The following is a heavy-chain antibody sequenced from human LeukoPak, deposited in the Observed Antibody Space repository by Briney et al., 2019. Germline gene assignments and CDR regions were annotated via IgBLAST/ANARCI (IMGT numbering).Heavy chain of an antibody. V-gene: IGHV5-51*01. CDR3: ARQIGTMVRGVMYYYYYGMDV. CDR2: IYPGDSDT. J-gene: IGHJ6*02. D-gene: IGHD3-10*01. Sequence: GQSLPCSSKGSGYSFTSYWIGWVRQMPGKGLEWMGIIYPGDSDTRYSPSFQGQVTISADKSISTAYLQWSSLKASDTAMYYCARQIGTMVRGVMYYYYYGMDVWGHGKTGSVSS. CDR1: GYSFTSYW.